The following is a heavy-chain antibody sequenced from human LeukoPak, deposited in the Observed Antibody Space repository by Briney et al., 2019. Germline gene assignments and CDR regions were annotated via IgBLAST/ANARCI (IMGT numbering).Heavy chain of an antibody. CDR2: FSGSGGST. J-gene: IGHJ3*02. V-gene: IGHV3-23*01. Sequence: GGSLRLSCAASGFTLSSYAMSWVRQVPGKGLEGVSIFSGSGGSTHSADSVKGRFTISRDNSKNTLYLQMNSLRVDDTAVYYCAKANSGYVAAAFDIWGQGTMVTVSS. CDR3: AKANSGYVAAAFDI. CDR1: GFTLSSYA. D-gene: IGHD5-12*01.